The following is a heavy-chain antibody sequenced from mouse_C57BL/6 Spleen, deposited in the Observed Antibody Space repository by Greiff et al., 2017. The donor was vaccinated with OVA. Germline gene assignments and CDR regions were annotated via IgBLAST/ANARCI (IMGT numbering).Heavy chain of an antibody. Sequence: VQRVESGPELVKPGASVKISCKASGYAFSSSWMNWVKQRPGKGLEWIGRIYPGDGDTNYNGKFKGKATLTADKSSSTAYMQLSSLTSEDSAVYFCARSKGNYYGSSSWYFDVWGTGTTVTVSS. CDR1: GYAFSSSW. CDR2: IYPGDGDT. V-gene: IGHV1-82*01. D-gene: IGHD1-1*01. J-gene: IGHJ1*03. CDR3: ARSKGNYYGSSSWYFDV.